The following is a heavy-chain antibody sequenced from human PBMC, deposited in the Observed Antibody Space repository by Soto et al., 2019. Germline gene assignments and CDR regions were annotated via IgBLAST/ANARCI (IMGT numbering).Heavy chain of an antibody. CDR2: ISSSSSTI. V-gene: IGHV3-48*01. D-gene: IGHD6-19*01. J-gene: IGHJ5*02. CDR1: GFTFSSYS. CDR3: ARDAVERQWLVFRRLNWFDP. Sequence: EVQLVESGGGLVQPGGSLRLSCAASGFTFSSYSMNWVRQAPGKGLEWVSYISSSSSTIYYADSVKGRFTISRDNAKNSLYLQMNSLRAEDTAVYYCARDAVERQWLVFRRLNWFDPWGQGTLVTVSS.